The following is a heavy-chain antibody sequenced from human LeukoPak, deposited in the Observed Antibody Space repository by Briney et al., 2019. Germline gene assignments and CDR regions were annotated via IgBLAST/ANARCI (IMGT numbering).Heavy chain of an antibody. CDR3: ARHSDSPNYPDTDSFDL. V-gene: IGHV3-53*01. CDR1: GFSISNYY. CDR2: FYATGNT. D-gene: IGHD3-22*01. J-gene: IGHJ3*01. Sequence: GGSLRLSCAASGFSISNYYMFWARQAPGKGLEWVSVFYATGNTYYANSVKGRFTISRDNSENTLYLQMNSLRVGDTAVYYCARHSDSPNYPDTDSFDLWGQGTTVTVSS.